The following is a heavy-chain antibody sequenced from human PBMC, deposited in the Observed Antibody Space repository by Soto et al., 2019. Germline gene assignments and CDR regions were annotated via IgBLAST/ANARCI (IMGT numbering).Heavy chain of an antibody. CDR1: GYTFTSYC. Sequence: ASVKGSCKASGYTFTSYCISWVRQAPGQGLEWMGWISAYNGNTNYAQKLQGRVTMTTDTSTSTAYMELRSLRSDDTAVYYCATDHRTETPFDYWGQGTLVTVSS. CDR2: ISAYNGNT. CDR3: ATDHRTETPFDY. J-gene: IGHJ4*02. V-gene: IGHV1-18*01.